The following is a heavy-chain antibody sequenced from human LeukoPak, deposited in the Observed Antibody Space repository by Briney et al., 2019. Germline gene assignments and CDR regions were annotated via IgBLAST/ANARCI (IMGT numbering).Heavy chain of an antibody. J-gene: IGHJ4*02. CDR3: AREPRGYSYGL. D-gene: IGHD5-18*01. CDR2: IKDDGSET. CDR1: RFTFSNYW. Sequence: GGSLRLSCAASRFTFSNYWMAWVRQAPGKGLEWVANIKDDGSETYYVASVKGRFTISRDNAKDSLYLQMNSLRAEDTAVYYCAREPRGYSYGLWGWGTLVTVSS. V-gene: IGHV3-7*01.